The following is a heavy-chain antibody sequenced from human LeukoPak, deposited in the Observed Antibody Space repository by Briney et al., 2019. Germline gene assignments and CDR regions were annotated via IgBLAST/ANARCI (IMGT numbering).Heavy chain of an antibody. D-gene: IGHD3-16*01. J-gene: IGHJ1*01. Sequence: PGGSLRLSCAASGFTFSIHAMYWVRQAPGEGPEWVSSISGSGGEVRYADSVKGRFTISRDNSKSVLYLQLDYLRPEDTAVYYCSTDGTPKFEHWGQGTLVTVSS. CDR1: GFTFSIHA. CDR2: ISGSGGEV. CDR3: STDGTPKFEH. V-gene: IGHV3-23*01.